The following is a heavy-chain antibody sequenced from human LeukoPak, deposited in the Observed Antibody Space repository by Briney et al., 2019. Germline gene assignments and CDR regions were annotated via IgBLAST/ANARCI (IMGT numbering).Heavy chain of an antibody. V-gene: IGHV3-30*02. Sequence: GGSLRLSCAASGFTFSSYGMHWVRQAPGKGLEWVAFIRYDGSNKYYADSVKGRFTISRDNFKNTLYLQMNSLRAEDTAVYYCAKDKADCSSTSCLPWSYYYYMDVWGKGTTVTVSS. CDR1: GFTFSSYG. CDR3: AKDKADCSSTSCLPWSYYYYMDV. CDR2: IRYDGSNK. D-gene: IGHD2-2*01. J-gene: IGHJ6*03.